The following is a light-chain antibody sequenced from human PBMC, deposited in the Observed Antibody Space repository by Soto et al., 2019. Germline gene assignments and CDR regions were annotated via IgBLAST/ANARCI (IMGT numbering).Light chain of an antibody. CDR1: QTISSW. J-gene: IGKJ1*01. CDR3: QHYNSYSEA. Sequence: DIHITHSPSTLSVSLVDRVTITCRASQTISSWLAWYQQKPGKAPKLLIYKASTLKSGVPSRFSGSGSGTEFTLTISSLQPDDFATYYCQHYNSYSEAFGQGTKVDI. CDR2: KAS. V-gene: IGKV1-5*03.